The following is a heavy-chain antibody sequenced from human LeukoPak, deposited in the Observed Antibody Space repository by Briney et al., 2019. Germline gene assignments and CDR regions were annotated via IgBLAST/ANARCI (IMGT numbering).Heavy chain of an antibody. CDR3: ARGYCSGGSCHTFDC. V-gene: IGHV7-4-1*02. CDR2: VNTDTGNP. Sequence: GASVKVSCKASGGTFSSYAISWVRQAPGQGLEWMGWVNTDTGNPTYAQGFTGRFVFSLDTSVSTSYLQISSLKAEDTAVYYCARGYCSGGSCHTFDCWGQGTLVTVSS. CDR1: GGTFSSYA. J-gene: IGHJ4*02. D-gene: IGHD2-15*01.